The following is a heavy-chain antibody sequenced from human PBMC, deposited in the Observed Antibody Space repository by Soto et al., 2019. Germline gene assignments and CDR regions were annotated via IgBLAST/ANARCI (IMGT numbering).Heavy chain of an antibody. Sequence: VRLVDSGGGLVKPGGSLRLSCAASGFTFSDYFMTWIRQAPGKGLEWVSYIGSRGSPIYYVDSVKGRFTISRDNAKDSLYLHMNSLRAEDTAVYYCARVSSSSLFDYWGQGTLVTVSS. V-gene: IGHV3-11*01. J-gene: IGHJ4*02. CDR3: ARVSSSSLFDY. CDR2: IGSRGSPI. D-gene: IGHD6-6*01. CDR1: GFTFSDYF.